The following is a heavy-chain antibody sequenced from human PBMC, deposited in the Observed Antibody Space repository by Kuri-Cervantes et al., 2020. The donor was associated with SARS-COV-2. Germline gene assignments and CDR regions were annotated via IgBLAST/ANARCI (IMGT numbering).Heavy chain of an antibody. Sequence: ASVKVSCKASGYTFTSYGISWVRRAPGQGLEWMGWMNPNSGNTGYAQKFQGRVTITRNTSISTAYMELSSLRSEDTAVYYCARVYGGPLDYWGQGTLVTVSS. J-gene: IGHJ4*02. CDR3: ARVYGGPLDY. D-gene: IGHD4-23*01. CDR2: MNPNSGNT. V-gene: IGHV1-8*03. CDR1: GYTFTSYG.